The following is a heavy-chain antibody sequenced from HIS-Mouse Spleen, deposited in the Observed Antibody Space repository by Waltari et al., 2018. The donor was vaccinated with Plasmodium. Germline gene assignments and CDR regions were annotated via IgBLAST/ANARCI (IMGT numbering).Heavy chain of an antibody. D-gene: IGHD6-19*01. V-gene: IGHV3-30*18. CDR3: AKDHPGGQYSSGWYLLQH. Sequence: AASGFTFSSYGMHWVRPAPGKGLEWVAVISYDGSNKYYADSVKGRFTISRDNSKNTLYLQMNSRRAEDTAVYYCAKDHPGGQYSSGWYLLQHWGQGTLVTVSS. J-gene: IGHJ1*01. CDR1: GFTFSSYG. CDR2: ISYDGSNK.